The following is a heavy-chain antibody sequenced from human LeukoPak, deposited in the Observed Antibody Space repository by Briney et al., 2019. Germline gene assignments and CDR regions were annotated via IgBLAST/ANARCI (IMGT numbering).Heavy chain of an antibody. CDR1: GFTFNSYR. D-gene: IGHD5-24*01. Sequence: GGSLRLSCAASGFTFNSYRMNWVRQAPGKGLKWVSSISSSSSYIYYADSVKGRFTISRDNAKNSLHLQMNSLRADDTAVYYCATESIELATIPIGYWGQGTLVTVSS. CDR3: ATESIELATIPIGY. V-gene: IGHV3-21*01. CDR2: ISSSSSYI. J-gene: IGHJ4*02.